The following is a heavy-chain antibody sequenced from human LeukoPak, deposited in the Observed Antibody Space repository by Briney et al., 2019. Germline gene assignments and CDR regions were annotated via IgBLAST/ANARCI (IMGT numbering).Heavy chain of an antibody. CDR2: INPNSGGT. J-gene: IGHJ6*03. D-gene: IGHD6-19*01. CDR3: AREQWLAKNYYYYMDV. CDR1: GYTFTGYY. V-gene: IGHV1-2*02. Sequence: ASVKVSCKASGYTFTGYYIHWVRQAPGQGLEWMGWINPNSGGTNYAQKFQGRVTMTRDTSISTAYMELSRLRSDDTAVYYCAREQWLAKNYYYYMDVWGKGTTVTVSS.